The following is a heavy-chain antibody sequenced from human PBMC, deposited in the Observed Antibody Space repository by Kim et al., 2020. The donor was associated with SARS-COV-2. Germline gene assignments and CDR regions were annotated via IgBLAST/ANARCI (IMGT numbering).Heavy chain of an antibody. CDR2: IGTAGDT. CDR3: ARVLDSSSWYGAFDI. J-gene: IGHJ3*02. D-gene: IGHD6-13*01. Sequence: GGSLRLSCAASGFTFSSYDMHWVRQATGKGLEWVSAIGTAGDTYYPGSVKGRFTISRENAKNSLYLQMNSLRAGDTAVYYCARVLDSSSWYGAFDIWGQGTMVTVSS. V-gene: IGHV3-13*04. CDR1: GFTFSSYD.